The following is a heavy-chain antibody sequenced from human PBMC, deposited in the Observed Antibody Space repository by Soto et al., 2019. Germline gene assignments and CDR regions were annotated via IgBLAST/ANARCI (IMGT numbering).Heavy chain of an antibody. Sequence: GGSLRLSCAASGFTFSSYGMHWVRQAPGKGLEWVGRIRDKRNRYTTEYAESVKGRFTISRDDLRNSLCVQMNILKSEDTAVYYCARSRVRATPYYSHSWGQGTLVTSYS. CDR3: ARSRVRATPYYSHS. J-gene: IGHJ4*02. V-gene: IGHV3-72*01. CDR2: IRDKRNRYTT. CDR1: GFTFSSYG. D-gene: IGHD2-15*01.